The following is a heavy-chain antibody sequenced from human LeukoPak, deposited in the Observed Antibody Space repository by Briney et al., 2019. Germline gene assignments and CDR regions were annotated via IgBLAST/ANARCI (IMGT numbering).Heavy chain of an antibody. V-gene: IGHV1-46*01. CDR2: ISPSGGST. J-gene: IGHJ5*02. CDR3: ARDNSVRDEAWWFNP. CDR1: GYTITSNY. D-gene: IGHD5-24*01. Sequence: ASVKVSCKAFGYTITSNYMHWVRQAPGQGPEWMGVISPSGGSTTYAQKFQGRVTLTRDMSTSTDYLELSSLRSEDTAVYYCARDNSVRDEAWWFNPWGQETLVTVSS.